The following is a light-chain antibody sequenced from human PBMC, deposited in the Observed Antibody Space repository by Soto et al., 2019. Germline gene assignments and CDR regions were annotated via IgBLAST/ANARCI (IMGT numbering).Light chain of an antibody. J-gene: IGLJ1*01. CDR1: SSNIGAGYE. Sequence: QSVLTQPPSVSEAPGQRVTITSTGSSSNIGAGYEAHWYQQVPGTAPRLLIYENNNRPSGVPDRFSGSKSGTSASLAITGLQAEDEAEYYCQSYDSSLSGYVFGTGTTVTVL. V-gene: IGLV1-40*01. CDR2: ENN. CDR3: QSYDSSLSGYV.